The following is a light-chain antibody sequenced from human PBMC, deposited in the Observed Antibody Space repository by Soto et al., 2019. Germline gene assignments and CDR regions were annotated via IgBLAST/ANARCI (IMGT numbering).Light chain of an antibody. Sequence: AIRMTQSPSSFSASTGDRVTITCRASQGISSYLAWYQQKPGKAPKLLIYAASTLQSGVPSRFSGSGSGTDFTLTIICLQSEDFATYYCQQYYSGLGTFGGGTKVEIK. J-gene: IGKJ4*01. CDR3: QQYYSGLGT. V-gene: IGKV1-8*01. CDR1: QGISSY. CDR2: AAS.